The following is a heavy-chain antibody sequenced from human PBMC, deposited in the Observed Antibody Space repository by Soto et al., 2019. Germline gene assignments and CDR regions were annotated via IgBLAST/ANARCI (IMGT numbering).Heavy chain of an antibody. CDR2: ISGSGGST. CDR3: AKGRAYYGSGSNPFDY. D-gene: IGHD3-10*01. J-gene: IGHJ4*02. CDR1: GFTFSSYA. Sequence: EVQLLESGGGLVQPGGSLRLSCAASGFTFSSYAMSWVRQAPGKGLEWVSAISGSGGSTYYADSVKGRFTISRDNSKNTLYLQMNSLRAEDTAVYYCAKGRAYYGSGSNPFDYWGQGTLVNVSS. V-gene: IGHV3-23*01.